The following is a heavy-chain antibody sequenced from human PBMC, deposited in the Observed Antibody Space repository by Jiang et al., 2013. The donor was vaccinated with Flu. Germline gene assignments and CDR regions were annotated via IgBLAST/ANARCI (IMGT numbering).Heavy chain of an antibody. D-gene: IGHD3-10*01. CDR2: IYWNDDK. J-gene: IGHJ5*02. CDR3: AHRRSYYGSGSYIGPNWFDP. V-gene: IGHV2-5*01. Sequence: TLTLTCTFSGFSLSTSGVGVGWIRQPPGKALEWLALIYWNDDKRYSPSLKSRLTITKDTSKNQVVLTMTNMDPVDTATYYCAHRRSYYGSGSYIGPNWFDPWGQGTLVTVSS. CDR1: GFSLSTSGVG.